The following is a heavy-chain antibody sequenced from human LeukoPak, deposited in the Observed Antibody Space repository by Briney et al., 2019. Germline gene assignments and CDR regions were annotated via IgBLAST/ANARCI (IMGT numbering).Heavy chain of an antibody. CDR2: IKPDGGEK. Sequence: PGGSLRLSCAVSGLSSHTYWMTWVRQAPGKGLEWVANIKPDGGEKYYVDSVKGRFTISRDNAKNSLYLQMNSLRAEDTAVYYCARHPYGVLDYWGQGTLVTVSS. CDR1: GLSSHTYW. V-gene: IGHV3-7*01. CDR3: ARHPYGVLDY. J-gene: IGHJ4*02. D-gene: IGHD4-17*01.